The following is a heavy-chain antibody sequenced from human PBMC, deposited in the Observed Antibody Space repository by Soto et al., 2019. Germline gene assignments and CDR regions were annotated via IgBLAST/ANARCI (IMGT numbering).Heavy chain of an antibody. V-gene: IGHV3-74*01. J-gene: IGHJ3*01. D-gene: IGHD1-26*01. CDR2: IHRDGTST. CDR1: GFTFDYYW. Sequence: EVQLVESGGGLVQPGASLRLSCAASGFTFDYYWMHWVRQAPGKGLVWVSRIHRDGTSTTYADSVKGRFTISRDNAKNRLSLQLNSLRAEDTAVDYCARGDRGAFDLWGQGTVVTVSS. CDR3: ARGDRGAFDL.